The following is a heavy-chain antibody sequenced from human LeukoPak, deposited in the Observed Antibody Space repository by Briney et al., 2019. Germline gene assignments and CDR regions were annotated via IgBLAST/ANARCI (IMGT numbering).Heavy chain of an antibody. D-gene: IGHD5-12*01. CDR1: GFTFSDYY. J-gene: IGHJ6*02. CDR3: ARDWVGGYDVGGYYYYYGMDV. Sequence: GGSLRLSCAASGFTFSDYYMSWIRQAPGKGLERVSSISSRGTTIYYADSVKGRFTISRDNAKTSLYLQMNSLRADDTAVYYCARDWVGGYDVGGYYYYYGMDVWGQGTTVTVSS. V-gene: IGHV3-11*01. CDR2: ISSRGTTI.